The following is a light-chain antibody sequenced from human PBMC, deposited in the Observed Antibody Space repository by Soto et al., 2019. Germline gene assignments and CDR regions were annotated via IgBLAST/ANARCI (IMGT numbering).Light chain of an antibody. CDR2: GAS. Sequence: EIALTQSPGTLSLSPWERATLSCMASQSVSIFLTWYQQKPGQAPMLLIYGASSRATGIPDRFIGSGSGTDFTLTISRLEPEDFAVYYCQQYGNSRGTFGQGTKVDIK. J-gene: IGKJ1*01. CDR1: QSVSIF. V-gene: IGKV3-20*01. CDR3: QQYGNSRGT.